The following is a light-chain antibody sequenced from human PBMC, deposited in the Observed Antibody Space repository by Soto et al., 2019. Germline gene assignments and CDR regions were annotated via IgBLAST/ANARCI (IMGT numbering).Light chain of an antibody. J-gene: IGLJ1*01. CDR1: SSDVGGYNF. V-gene: IGLV2-8*01. Sequence: QSLRSHPPSASWYTGQSVTISCTGTSSDVGGYNFVSWYQQHPGKSPKLMIYEVSKRPPGVPDRFSGSKSGNTASLTVSGLQAEDDADYYCSSDAGSAIYVFGTGTKVTVL. CDR2: EVS. CDR3: SSDAGSAIYV.